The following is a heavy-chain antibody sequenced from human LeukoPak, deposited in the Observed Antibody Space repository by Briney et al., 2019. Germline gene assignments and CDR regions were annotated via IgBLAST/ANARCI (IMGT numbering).Heavy chain of an antibody. Sequence: SETLSLTCTVSGGSISSYYWNWIRQPPGKGLEWIGYIYYSGSTNYNPSLKSRVTISVDTSKNQFSLKLSSVTAADTAVYYCARVFSDDYSNPWGQGTLVTVSS. D-gene: IGHD4-11*01. CDR3: ARVFSDDYSNP. CDR2: IYYSGST. J-gene: IGHJ5*02. V-gene: IGHV4-59*12. CDR1: GGSISSYY.